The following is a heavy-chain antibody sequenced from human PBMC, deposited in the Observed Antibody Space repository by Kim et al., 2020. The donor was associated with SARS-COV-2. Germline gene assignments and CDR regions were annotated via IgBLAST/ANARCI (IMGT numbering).Heavy chain of an antibody. CDR2: ISSSGSTI. CDR3: ARGGSGTPLRH. J-gene: IGHJ4*02. Sequence: GGSLRLSCAASGFTFSSYEMNWVRQAPGKGLEWVSYISSSGSTIYYADSVKGRFTISRDNAKNSLYLQMNSLRAEDTAVYYCARGGSGTPLRHWGQGTLVTVSS. D-gene: IGHD1-26*01. CDR1: GFTFSSYE. V-gene: IGHV3-48*03.